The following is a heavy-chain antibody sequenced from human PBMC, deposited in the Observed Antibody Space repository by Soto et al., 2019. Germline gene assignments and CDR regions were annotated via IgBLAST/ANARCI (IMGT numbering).Heavy chain of an antibody. V-gene: IGHV3-53*04. Sequence: EVQLVESGGGLVQPGGSLRLSCAASGFTVSSNYMSWVRQAPGKGLEWISVIYSGGSTYYADSVKGRFTISRHNSKNTLYLQMNSLRAEDTAVYYGAIHLKGFGELSSFDYWGQGTLVTVSS. D-gene: IGHD3-10*01. CDR2: IYSGGST. J-gene: IGHJ4*02. CDR1: GFTVSSNY. CDR3: AIHLKGFGELSSFDY.